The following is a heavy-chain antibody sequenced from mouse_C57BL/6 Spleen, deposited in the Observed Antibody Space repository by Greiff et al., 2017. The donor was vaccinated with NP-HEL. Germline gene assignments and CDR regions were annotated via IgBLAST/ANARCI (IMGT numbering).Heavy chain of an antibody. CDR1: GFTFSSYG. CDR2: ISSGGSYT. J-gene: IGHJ2*01. CDR3: ARQGDYGSSSFFYY. V-gene: IGHV5-6*01. D-gene: IGHD1-1*01. Sequence: EVKLMESGGDLVKPGGSLKLSCAASGFTFSSYGMSWVRQTPDKRLEWVATISSGGSYTYYPDSVKGRFTISRDNAKNTLYLQMSSLKSEDTAMYYCARQGDYGSSSFFYYWGQGTTLTVSS.